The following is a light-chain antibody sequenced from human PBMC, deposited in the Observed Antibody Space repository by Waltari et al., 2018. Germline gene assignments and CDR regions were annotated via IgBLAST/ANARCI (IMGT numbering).Light chain of an antibody. J-gene: IGKJ5*01. CDR1: QSVISNY. CDR3: QQYGSSPRT. CDR2: GAC. Sequence: EIVLTQSPGTLSWSPGERATLSCRASQSVISNYVCGYQQKRRQGPGHLISGACSRATGIPDRFSGSGSGTDVTLTINRLEPEDFAVYYCQQYGSSPRTFGQGTRLEI. V-gene: IGKV3-20*01.